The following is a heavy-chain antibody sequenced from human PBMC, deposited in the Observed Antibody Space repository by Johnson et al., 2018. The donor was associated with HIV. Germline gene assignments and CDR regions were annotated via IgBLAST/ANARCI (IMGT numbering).Heavy chain of an antibody. CDR3: AKGGYSGCSVCAFDI. V-gene: IGHV3-30*04. J-gene: IGHJ3*02. CDR1: GFTFSGSA. Sequence: VQLVESGGGVVQPGGSLELSCAASGFTFSGSAMHWLRQAPGKGLEWVANINQDGSEKLYVDSVKGRFTISRDSSKNTVYLQMNSLTTEDTAMYYCAKGGYSGCSVCAFDIWGQGTMVNVSS. D-gene: IGHD6-19*01. CDR2: INQDGSEK.